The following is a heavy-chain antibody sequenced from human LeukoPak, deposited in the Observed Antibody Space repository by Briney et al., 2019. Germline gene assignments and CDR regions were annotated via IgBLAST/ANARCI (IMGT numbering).Heavy chain of an antibody. CDR1: GYSISSGYY. J-gene: IGHJ4*02. Sequence: PSETLSLTCAVSGYSISSGYYWGWIRQPPGKGLEWFGSIYHSGSTYYNPSLKSRVTISVDTSKNQFSLKLRSVTAADTAVYYCAEVERRNYWGQGTLVTVSS. CDR2: IYHSGST. D-gene: IGHD1-1*01. V-gene: IGHV4-38-2*01. CDR3: AEVERRNY.